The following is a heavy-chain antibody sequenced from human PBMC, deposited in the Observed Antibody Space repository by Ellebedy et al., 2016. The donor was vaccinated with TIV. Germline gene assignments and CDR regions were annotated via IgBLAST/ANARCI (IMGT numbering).Heavy chain of an antibody. J-gene: IGHJ4*02. CDR3: LTYKVGGGGTSY. D-gene: IGHD2-15*01. V-gene: IGHV4-61*01. Sequence: GSLRLXCTVSGDFVSSDNYHWSWIRQPPGKGLEWIGYFSYSGNTNYNPSLKSRLTISVDTSKNQFTLNLNSVTAADTAVYYCLTYKVGGGGTSYWGQGALVTVSS. CDR1: GDFVSSDNYH. CDR2: FSYSGNT.